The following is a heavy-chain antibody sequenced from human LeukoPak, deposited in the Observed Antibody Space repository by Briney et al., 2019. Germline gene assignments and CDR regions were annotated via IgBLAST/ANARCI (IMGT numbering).Heavy chain of an antibody. CDR1: GFTFSVYA. Sequence: GSLRLPCAASGFTFSVYAMSWVRQPPGKGLEWIGSIYYSGSTYYNPSLKSRVTISVDTSKNQFSLKLSSVTAADTAVYYCARGRFGEFPNWGQGTLVTVSS. CDR3: ARGRFGEFPN. D-gene: IGHD3-10*01. V-gene: IGHV4-38-2*01. CDR2: IYYSGST. J-gene: IGHJ4*02.